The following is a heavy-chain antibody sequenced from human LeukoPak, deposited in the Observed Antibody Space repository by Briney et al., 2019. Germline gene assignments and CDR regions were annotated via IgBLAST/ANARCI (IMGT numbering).Heavy chain of an antibody. J-gene: IGHJ6*03. Sequence: GASVKVSCKASGYTFTGYYMHWVRQAPGQGLEWMGWINPNSGGTNYAQKFQGRVTMTRDTSISTAYMELSRLRSDDTAVYHCARAHCSSTSCYGWYYYYYMDVWGKGTTVTVSS. CDR2: INPNSGGT. D-gene: IGHD2-2*01. CDR1: GYTFTGYY. V-gene: IGHV1-2*02. CDR3: ARAHCSSTSCYGWYYYYYMDV.